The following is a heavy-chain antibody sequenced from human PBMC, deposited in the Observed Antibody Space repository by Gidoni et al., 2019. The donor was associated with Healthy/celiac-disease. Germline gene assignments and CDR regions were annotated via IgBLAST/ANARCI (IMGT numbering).Heavy chain of an antibody. V-gene: IGHV3-53*01. Sequence: EVQLVESGGGLLQPGGSLRLSCAASGFTVSSNYMSWVRQAPGKGLEWVSVIYSGGSTYYADSVKGRFTISRDNSKNTLYLQMNSLRAEDTAVYYCARGGAGNYYYYYGMDVWGQGTTVTVSS. CDR2: IYSGGST. CDR1: GFTVSSNY. D-gene: IGHD1-26*01. CDR3: ARGGAGNYYYYYGMDV. J-gene: IGHJ6*02.